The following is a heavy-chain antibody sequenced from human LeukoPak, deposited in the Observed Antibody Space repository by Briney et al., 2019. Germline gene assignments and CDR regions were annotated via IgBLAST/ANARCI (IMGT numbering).Heavy chain of an antibody. D-gene: IGHD3-3*01. Sequence: KAGGSLRLSCAASGFTFISYTMNWVRQAPGKGLEWVSSTSSSSNYIYYADSMKGRFTISRDNTKNSLYLQMNSPRAEDTAVFYCARDPYDTWSRRGNFDSWGQGTLVIVSS. CDR1: GFTFISYT. J-gene: IGHJ4*02. CDR2: TSSSSNYI. CDR3: ARDPYDTWSRRGNFDS. V-gene: IGHV3-21*04.